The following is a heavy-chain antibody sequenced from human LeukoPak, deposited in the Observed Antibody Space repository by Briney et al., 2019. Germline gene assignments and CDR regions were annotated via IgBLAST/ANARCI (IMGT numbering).Heavy chain of an antibody. CDR2: IRADGGVS. Sequence: GGSLRLSCAASGFTFSSSWMSWVRQAPGKGLEWVANIRADGGVSNYVDSVKGRFTISRDNAKNSLYLQVNSLRAEDTAVYYCARDPLYGSGAWGQGTLVTVSS. CDR1: GFTFSSSW. D-gene: IGHD6-19*01. CDR3: ARDPLYGSGA. V-gene: IGHV3-7*05. J-gene: IGHJ5*02.